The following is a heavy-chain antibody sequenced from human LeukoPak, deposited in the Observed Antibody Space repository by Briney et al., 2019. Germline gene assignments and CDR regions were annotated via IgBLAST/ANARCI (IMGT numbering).Heavy chain of an antibody. V-gene: IGHV2-5*02. Sequence: SGPTLVKSTQTLTLTCTFSGFSLNTGGGGVGWIRQPPGKALEWLAVIYWGDDKRYSPSLKSRLTITEDTSKNQVVLKMTHMDPVDTATYYCAHRSVGAAAFDYWGQGTLVTVSS. J-gene: IGHJ4*02. CDR3: AHRSVGAAAFDY. CDR2: IYWGDDK. D-gene: IGHD2-15*01. CDR1: GFSLNTGGGG.